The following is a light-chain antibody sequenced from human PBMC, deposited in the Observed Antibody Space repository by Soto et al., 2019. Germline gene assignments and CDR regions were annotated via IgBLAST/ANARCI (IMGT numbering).Light chain of an antibody. J-gene: IGKJ2*01. V-gene: IGKV3-20*01. CDR1: QSVSSNY. Sequence: EIVLTQSPGTLSLSPGERATLSCRASQSVSSNYLAWYQQKPGQAPRLLIYGASSRATGIPDRFSGSGSGTHCTLTINGLVPEDFALYYCQHYGRSAHSCGRGTTLEIK. CDR2: GAS. CDR3: QHYGRSAHS.